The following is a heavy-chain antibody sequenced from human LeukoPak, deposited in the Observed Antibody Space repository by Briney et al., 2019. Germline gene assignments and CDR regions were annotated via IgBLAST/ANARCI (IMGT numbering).Heavy chain of an antibody. Sequence: GESLRLSCAASGFTVITDDMTWVRQAPGKGLEWVSVLYSDGNTKYADSVQGRFTISRDNSKNTLYLEMNSLSPDDTAVYYCARGVEPLAANTLAYWGQGTLVTVSS. CDR1: GFTVITDD. J-gene: IGHJ4*02. D-gene: IGHD1-14*01. CDR3: ARGVEPLAANTLAY. V-gene: IGHV3-53*01. CDR2: LYSDGNT.